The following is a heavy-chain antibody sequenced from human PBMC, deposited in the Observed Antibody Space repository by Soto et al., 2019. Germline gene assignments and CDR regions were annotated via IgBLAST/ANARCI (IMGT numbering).Heavy chain of an antibody. Sequence: QVQLVQSGAEVKKPGASVKVSCKASGYTFTNYAISWVRQAPGQGLEWMGWISAYNGNTNYAQKLRGRVTMTTDTSTTTAHLELRTLRSDDTAVYSSARDSPPVDYWGQGTLVTVSS. CDR2: ISAYNGNT. J-gene: IGHJ4*02. CDR3: ARDSPPVDY. CDR1: GYTFTNYA. V-gene: IGHV1-18*01.